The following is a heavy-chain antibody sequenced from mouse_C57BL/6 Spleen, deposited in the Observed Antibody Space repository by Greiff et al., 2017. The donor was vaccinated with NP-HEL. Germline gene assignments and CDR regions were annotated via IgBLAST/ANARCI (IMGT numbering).Heavy chain of an antibody. Sequence: QVQLKESGPELVKPGASVKISCKASGYAFSSSWMNWVKQRPGKGLEWIGRIYPGDGDTNYNGKFKGKATLTADKSSSTAYMQLSSLTSEDSAVYFCARDHITTVVATNYWGQGTTLTVSS. CDR1: GYAFSSSW. CDR2: IYPGDGDT. CDR3: ARDHITTVVATNY. D-gene: IGHD1-1*01. V-gene: IGHV1-82*01. J-gene: IGHJ2*01.